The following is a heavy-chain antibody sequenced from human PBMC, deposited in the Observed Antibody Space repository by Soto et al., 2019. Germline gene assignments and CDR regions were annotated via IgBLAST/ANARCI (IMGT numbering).Heavy chain of an antibody. J-gene: IGHJ3*02. Sequence: PGGSLRLSCAASGFTFSSYSMNWVRQAPGKGLEWVSYISSSSSTIYYADSVKGRFTISRDNAKNSLYLQMNSLRDEDTAVYYCSRGMPVAPGDAFVISCQGTMVTVSS. CDR2: ISSSSSTI. V-gene: IGHV3-48*02. CDR1: GFTFSSYS. D-gene: IGHD6-19*01. CDR3: SRGMPVAPGDAFVI.